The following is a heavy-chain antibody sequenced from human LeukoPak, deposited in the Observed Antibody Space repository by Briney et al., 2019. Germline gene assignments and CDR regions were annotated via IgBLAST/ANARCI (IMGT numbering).Heavy chain of an antibody. D-gene: IGHD6-19*01. CDR3: APIAVTGGYFDC. V-gene: IGHV3-66*01. J-gene: IGHJ4*02. Sequence: PGGSLRLSCAASGFTVSSKYMGWVRQAPGKGLEWVSVIYSGSTTYYPDSVKGRFTISRDDSKNTLYLQMNSLRAEDTAVYSCAPIAVTGGYFDCWGQGTLVAVSS. CDR2: IYSGSTT. CDR1: GFTVSSKY.